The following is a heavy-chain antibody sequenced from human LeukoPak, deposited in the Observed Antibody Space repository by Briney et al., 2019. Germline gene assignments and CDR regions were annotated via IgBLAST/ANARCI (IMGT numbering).Heavy chain of an antibody. Sequence: GGSLRLSCAASGFTFSSYAMSWVRQAPGKGLEWVSAISGSGGSTYYADSVKGRFTISRDNSKNTLYLQMNSLKAEDTAVYYCAKYSGSYGGRSSKDYWGQGTLVTVSS. V-gene: IGHV3-23*01. CDR3: AKYSGSYGGRSSKDY. D-gene: IGHD1-26*01. J-gene: IGHJ4*02. CDR2: ISGSGGST. CDR1: GFTFSSYA.